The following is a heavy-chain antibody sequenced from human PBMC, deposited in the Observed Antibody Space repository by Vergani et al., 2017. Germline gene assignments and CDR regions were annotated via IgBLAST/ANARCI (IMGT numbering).Heavy chain of an antibody. CDR2: INPNSGGT. V-gene: IGHV1-2*04. D-gene: IGHD6-6*01. J-gene: IGHJ4*02. CDR3: ARGIAARSSFDY. CDR1: GYTFTSYG. Sequence: QVQLVQSGAEVKKPGASVKVSCKASGYTFTSYGISWVRQAPGQGLEWMGWINPNSGGTNYAQKFQGWVTMTRDTSISTAYMELSRLRSDDTAVYYCARGIAARSSFDYWGQGTLVTVSS.